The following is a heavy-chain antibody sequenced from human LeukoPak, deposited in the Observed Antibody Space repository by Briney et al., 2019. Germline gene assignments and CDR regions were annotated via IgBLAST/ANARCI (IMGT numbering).Heavy chain of an antibody. J-gene: IGHJ4*02. V-gene: IGHV4-31*03. Sequence: SETLSLTCTVSGGSISSGGYYWSWIRQHPGKGLEWIGYIYYSGSTYYNPSIKSRVTISVDTSKNQFSLKLSSVTAADTAVYYCARGTVTRGLDYWGQGTLVTVSS. CDR2: IYYSGST. CDR1: GGSISSGGYY. D-gene: IGHD4-17*01. CDR3: ARGTVTRGLDY.